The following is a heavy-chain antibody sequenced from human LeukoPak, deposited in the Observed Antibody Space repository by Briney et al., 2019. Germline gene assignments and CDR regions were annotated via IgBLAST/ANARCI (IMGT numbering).Heavy chain of an antibody. J-gene: IGHJ4*02. Sequence: HGESLKISCKGSGYSFTTYWIGWVRQMPGKGLELLGVIYPGESDTRYSPSFQGQVTISADKSISTAYLQWSSLKASDTAMYYCARRFGQGYFFDYWGQGTLVTVSP. V-gene: IGHV5-51*01. CDR1: GYSFTTYW. D-gene: IGHD3-10*01. CDR2: IYPGESDT. CDR3: ARRFGQGYFFDY.